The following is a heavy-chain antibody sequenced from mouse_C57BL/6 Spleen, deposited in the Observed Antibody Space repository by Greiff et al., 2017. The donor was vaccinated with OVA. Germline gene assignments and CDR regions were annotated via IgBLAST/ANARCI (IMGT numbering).Heavy chain of an antibody. Sequence: QVQLQQPGADLVKPGASVKVSCKASGYTFTSYWMHWVNPTPGQGLEWIGRINPSDSDTNYNQKFKGQATLTVDKASSTAYMQLSSLTSEDAAVYYCAIGVTGTWFAYWGQGTTLTVSS. J-gene: IGHJ2*01. D-gene: IGHD4-1*01. CDR2: INPSDSDT. CDR3: AIGVTGTWFAY. CDR1: GYTFTSYW. V-gene: IGHV1-74*01.